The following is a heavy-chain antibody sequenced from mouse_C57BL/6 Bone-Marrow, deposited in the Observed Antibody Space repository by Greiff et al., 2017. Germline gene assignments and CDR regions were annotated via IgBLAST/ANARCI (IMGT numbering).Heavy chain of an antibody. J-gene: IGHJ2*01. Sequence: QVQLQQSGAELARPGASVKLSCKASGYTFTSYGISWVKQRPGQGLEWIGDIYPRSGNTYYNEKFKGKATLTADKSSSTAYMVLRSLTSEDSAVYFGAITTGVAFSKYFDYGGQGTTHTGSS. D-gene: IGHD1-1*01. CDR2: IYPRSGNT. CDR1: GYTFTSYG. V-gene: IGHV1-81*01. CDR3: AITTGVAFSKYFDY.